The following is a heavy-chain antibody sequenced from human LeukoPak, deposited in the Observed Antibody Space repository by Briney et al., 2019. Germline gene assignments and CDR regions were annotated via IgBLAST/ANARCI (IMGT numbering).Heavy chain of an antibody. CDR1: GGSISSSRYS. J-gene: IGHJ4*02. Sequence: PSETLSLTCTVSGGSISSSRYSWGWIRQPPGKGLEWIGTINYSGSTYYNPSLKSRVTISVDTSKNQFSLRLSSVTAADTAVYYCARVGFGGYSYAYVDFWGQGTLVTVSS. CDR3: ARVGFGGYSYAYVDF. V-gene: IGHV4-39*02. CDR2: INYSGST. D-gene: IGHD5-18*01.